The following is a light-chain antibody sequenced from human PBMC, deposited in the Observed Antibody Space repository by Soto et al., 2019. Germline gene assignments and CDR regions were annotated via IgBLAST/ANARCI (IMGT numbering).Light chain of an antibody. J-gene: IGKJ2*01. Sequence: DIQMTQSPPSLSASVGDRVTISCRASQAINKNLNWYQLKEGQAPKLLIYSTSEFQPGVPSRFSGSLSETEFSLTITGLQPGDSATYFCRQSFKTPYTVGQGT. CDR2: STS. CDR3: RQSFKTPYT. CDR1: QAINKN. V-gene: IGKV1-39*01.